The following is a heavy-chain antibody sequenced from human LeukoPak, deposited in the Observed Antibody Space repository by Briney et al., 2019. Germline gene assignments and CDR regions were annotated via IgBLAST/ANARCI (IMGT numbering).Heavy chain of an antibody. CDR2: IYYSGST. CDR1: GGSISSYY. J-gene: IGHJ3*02. D-gene: IGHD3-9*01. Sequence: SETLCLTCTVSGGSISSYYWSWIRQPPGKGLEWIGYIYYSGSTNYNPSLKSRVTISVDTSKNQFSLKLSSVTAADTAVYYCARRDDILTGSAAFDIWGQGTMVTVSS. V-gene: IGHV4-59*08. CDR3: ARRDDILTGSAAFDI.